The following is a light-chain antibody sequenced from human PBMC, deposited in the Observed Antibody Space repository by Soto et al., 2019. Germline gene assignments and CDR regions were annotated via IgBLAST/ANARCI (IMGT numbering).Light chain of an antibody. V-gene: IGKV2-28*01. Sequence: DIVMTQSPLSLPVTPGEPSSISCSSIQSLLHSNGYNYLDWYLQKPGQSPQLLIYLGSNRSSGVPDRFSGSGSGTDFTLKISRVEAEDVGVYYCMQALQKITFGQGTRLEIK. J-gene: IGKJ5*01. CDR3: MQALQKIT. CDR1: QSLLHSNGYNY. CDR2: LGS.